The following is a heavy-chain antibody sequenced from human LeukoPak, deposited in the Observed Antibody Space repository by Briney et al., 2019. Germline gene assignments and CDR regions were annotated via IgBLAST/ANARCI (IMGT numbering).Heavy chain of an antibody. CDR3: ARDGDDYGDPQGYYYYMDV. Sequence: GASVKVSCKASGYTFTGYYMHWVRQAPGQGLEWMGWINPNSGGTNYAQKFQGRVTMTRDTSISTAYMELSRLRSDDTAVYYCARDGDDYGDPQGYYYYMDVWGKGTTVTISS. CDR1: GYTFTGYY. J-gene: IGHJ6*03. V-gene: IGHV1-2*02. CDR2: INPNSGGT. D-gene: IGHD4-17*01.